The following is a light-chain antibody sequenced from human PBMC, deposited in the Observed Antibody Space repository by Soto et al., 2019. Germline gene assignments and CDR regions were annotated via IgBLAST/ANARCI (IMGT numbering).Light chain of an antibody. V-gene: IGKV3-20*01. CDR1: QSVSSSF. CDR3: QQYGNSIT. CDR2: GAS. J-gene: IGKJ4*01. Sequence: EIVLTKSTGTLSLSPGERATLSCRATQSVSSSFLAWYQQRPGRAPRLLIFGASNRATGIPDRFSGSGSGTDFSLTISRLEPEDCAVYYCQQYGNSITFGGGSKVDI.